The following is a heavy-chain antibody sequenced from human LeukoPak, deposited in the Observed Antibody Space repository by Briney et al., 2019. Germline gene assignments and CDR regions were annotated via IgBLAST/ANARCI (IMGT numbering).Heavy chain of an antibody. V-gene: IGHV4-39*01. Sequence: PSETLSLTCTVSGGSISSSSYSWGWIRQPPGKGLEWIGNIYYSGSTYYNPSLKSRVTISGDTSKNQFSLRLSSVTAADTAVYYCASLPSSGWYRHIGYWGQGTLVTVSS. CDR2: IYYSGST. J-gene: IGHJ4*02. CDR3: ASLPSSGWYRHIGY. CDR1: GGSISSSSYS. D-gene: IGHD6-19*01.